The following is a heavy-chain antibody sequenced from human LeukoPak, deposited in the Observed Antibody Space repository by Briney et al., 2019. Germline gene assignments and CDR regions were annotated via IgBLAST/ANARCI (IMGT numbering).Heavy chain of an antibody. CDR1: GFTFSSYA. Sequence: GGSLRLSCAASGFTFSSYAMSWVRQAPGKGLEWVSAISGSGGSTYYADSVKGRFTISRDNSKNTLYLQMNSLRAEDTAVYYCAKGVRQGIVVVVAATSPHYYYGMDVWGQGTTVTVSS. CDR3: AKGVRQGIVVVVAATSPHYYYGMDV. V-gene: IGHV3-23*01. CDR2: ISGSGGST. J-gene: IGHJ6*02. D-gene: IGHD2-15*01.